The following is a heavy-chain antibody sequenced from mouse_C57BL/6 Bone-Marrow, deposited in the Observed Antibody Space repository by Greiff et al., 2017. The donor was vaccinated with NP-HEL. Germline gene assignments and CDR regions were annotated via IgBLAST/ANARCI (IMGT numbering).Heavy chain of an antibody. CDR3: ARDAGLLDAMDY. CDR2: SRNKANDYTT. J-gene: IGHJ4*01. CDR1: GFTFSDFY. D-gene: IGHD2-3*01. Sequence: GKMMESGGGLVQSGRSLRLSCATSGFTFSDFYMEWVRQAPGKGLEWIAASRNKANDYTTEYSASVKGRFIVSRDTSQSILYLQMNALRAEDTAIYYCARDAGLLDAMDYWGQGTSVTVSS. V-gene: IGHV7-1*01.